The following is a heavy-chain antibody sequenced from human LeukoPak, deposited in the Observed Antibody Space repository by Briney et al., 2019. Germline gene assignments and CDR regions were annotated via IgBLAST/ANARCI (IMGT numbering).Heavy chain of an antibody. V-gene: IGHV4-39*01. CDR2: IYYSGST. CDR3: ARHGYAYRGVDY. Sequence: SSETLSLTCAVSGGSISSNSYYWGWIRQPPGKGLEWIGSIYYSGSTYYNPSLKSRVTMSVDTSKNQFSLKLSSVAAADSAVYYCARHGYAYRGVDYWGQGTLVTVSS. CDR1: GGSISSNSYY. D-gene: IGHD5-12*01. J-gene: IGHJ4*02.